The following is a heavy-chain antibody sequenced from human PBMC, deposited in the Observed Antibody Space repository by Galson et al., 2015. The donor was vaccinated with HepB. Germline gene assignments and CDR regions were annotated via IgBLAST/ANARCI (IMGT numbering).Heavy chain of an antibody. CDR2: IKQDGSEK. V-gene: IGHV3-7*01. D-gene: IGHD3-3*01. CDR1: GFTFSSYW. CDR3: AREERRGFWSGYYNYYYYYMDV. J-gene: IGHJ6*03. Sequence: SLRLSCAASGFTFSSYWMSWVRQAPGKGLEGMANIKQDGSEKYYVDSVKGRFTISRDNAKNSLYLQMNSLRAEDTAVYYCAREERRGFWSGYYNYYYYYMDVWGKGTTVTVSS.